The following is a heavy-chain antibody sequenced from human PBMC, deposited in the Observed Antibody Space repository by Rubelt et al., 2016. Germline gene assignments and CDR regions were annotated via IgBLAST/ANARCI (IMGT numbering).Heavy chain of an antibody. CDR3: ARAQRIRLLMVYAPTFDY. V-gene: IGHV1-3*01. CDR2: INAGNGNT. Sequence: QVQLVQSGAEVKKPGASVKVSCKASGYTFTSYAMHWVRQAPGQRLEWMGWINAGNGNTKYSQKFQGKVTITRATDASTAYMGLSSLRSEDTAVYYCARAQRIRLLMVYAPTFDYWGQGTLVTVSS. J-gene: IGHJ4*02. CDR1: GYTFTSYA. D-gene: IGHD2-8*01.